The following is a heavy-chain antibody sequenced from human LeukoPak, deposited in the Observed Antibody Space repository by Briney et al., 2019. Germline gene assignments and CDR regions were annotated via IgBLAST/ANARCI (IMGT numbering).Heavy chain of an antibody. J-gene: IGHJ4*02. V-gene: IGHV4-34*01. CDR2: INHSGTT. D-gene: IGHD3-22*01. CDR1: GGSFSGYY. Sequence: TPSGTLSLTCAVYGGSFSGYYWSWIRQPPGKGLDWIGEINHSGTTNYNPSLKSRVTISVDTSKNQFSLMLTSVAAADTAVYYCARRNNYDSSGYLDYFDYWGQGTLVTVSS. CDR3: ARRNNYDSSGYLDYFDY.